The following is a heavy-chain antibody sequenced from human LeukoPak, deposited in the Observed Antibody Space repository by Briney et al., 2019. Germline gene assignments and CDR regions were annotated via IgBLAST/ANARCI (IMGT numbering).Heavy chain of an antibody. CDR3: ASVYGSGSYHNWFDP. J-gene: IGHJ5*02. V-gene: IGHV3-30*03. D-gene: IGHD3-10*01. CDR2: ISYDGSNK. Sequence: PGGSLRLSCAASGFTFSSYGMHWVRQAPGKGLEWVAVISYDGSNKYYADSVKGRFTISRDNSKNTLYLQMNSLRAEDTAVYYCASVYGSGSYHNWFDPWGQGTLVTVSS. CDR1: GFTFSSYG.